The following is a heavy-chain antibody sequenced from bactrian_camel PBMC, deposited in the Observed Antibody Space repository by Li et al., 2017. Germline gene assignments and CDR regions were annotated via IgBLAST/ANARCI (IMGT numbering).Heavy chain of an antibody. CDR2: IDSAGSSA. CDR3: ATGEWLAYS. V-gene: IGHV3S31*01. J-gene: IGHJ6*01. D-gene: IGHD1*01. Sequence: VQLVESGGGLVQPGGSLRLSCAASGFTFRSYAMSWVRQAPGKGPEWVSLIDSAGSSAGYADSVEGRFTISRDNAKNTLYLQMNSLKSEDTALYYCATGEWLAYSWGQGTQVTVS. CDR1: GFTFRSYA.